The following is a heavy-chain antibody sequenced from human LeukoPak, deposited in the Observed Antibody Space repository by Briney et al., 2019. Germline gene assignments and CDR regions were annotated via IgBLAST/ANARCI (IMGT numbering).Heavy chain of an antibody. CDR3: AKDRTPEYHDYVWGSSQWDY. D-gene: IGHD3-16*01. CDR2: ISGSGGST. V-gene: IGHV3-23*01. CDR1: GCTFSSYA. J-gene: IGHJ4*02. Sequence: GGSLRLSCAASGCTFSSYAMSWVRQAPGKGLEWVSAISGSGGSTYYADSVKGRFTISRDNSKNTLYLQMNSLRAEDTAVYYCAKDRTPEYHDYVWGSSQWDYWGQGTQVTVSS.